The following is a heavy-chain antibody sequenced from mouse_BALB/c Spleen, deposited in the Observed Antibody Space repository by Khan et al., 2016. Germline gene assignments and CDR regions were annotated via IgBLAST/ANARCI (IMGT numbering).Heavy chain of an antibody. V-gene: IGHV3-2*02. J-gene: IGHJ4*01. D-gene: IGHD1-3*01. Sequence: EVQLQESGPGLVTPSQSLSLTCPVTGYSITSDYAWNWIRQFPGNKLEWMGYISYSGSTSYNPPLKRRLPITRDTSKNQFFMQLNSVTTEDTATYYCARRLTEGYYAMDYCGQGTSVTVSS. CDR2: ISYSGST. CDR1: GYSITSDYA. CDR3: ARRLTEGYYAMDY.